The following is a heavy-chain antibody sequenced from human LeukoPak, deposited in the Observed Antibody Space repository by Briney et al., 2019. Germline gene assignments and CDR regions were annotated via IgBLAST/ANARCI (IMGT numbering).Heavy chain of an antibody. Sequence: GSLRLSCAASGFSLSAYWMTWVRQAPGKGLEWVANINRDGSQKNHVDSVKGRFTISRDNAENSLFLQMNSLRAEDSALYYCARVTSGLDYWGQGTLVTVSS. CDR2: INRDGSQK. CDR1: GFSLSAYW. J-gene: IGHJ4*02. V-gene: IGHV3-7*01. CDR3: ARVTSGLDY.